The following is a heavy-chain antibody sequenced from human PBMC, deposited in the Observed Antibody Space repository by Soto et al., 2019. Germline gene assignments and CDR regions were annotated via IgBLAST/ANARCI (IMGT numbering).Heavy chain of an antibody. Sequence: QVQLQQWGAGLLKPSETLSLTCAVYGGSFSSYYWSWIRQPPGKGLEWIGQINHYGRTDYNPSLKSRVTISVDTSKNHFSRRLSSVTAADTAMYYCATHCSSTSCYYTFDPWGQGTLVTVSS. CDR2: INHYGRT. CDR3: ATHCSSTSCYYTFDP. D-gene: IGHD2-2*01. CDR1: GGSFSSYY. J-gene: IGHJ5*02. V-gene: IGHV4-34*01.